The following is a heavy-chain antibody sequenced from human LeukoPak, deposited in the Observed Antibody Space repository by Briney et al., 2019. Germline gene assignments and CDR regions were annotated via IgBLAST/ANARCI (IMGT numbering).Heavy chain of an antibody. CDR3: ARGAVAENDAFDI. D-gene: IGHD6-19*01. CDR1: GGSISSYY. J-gene: IGHJ3*02. CDR2: IYYSGST. Sequence: SETLSLTCTVSGGSISSYYWSWIRQPPGKGLEWIGYIYYSGSTNYNPSLKSRVTISVDTSKNQFSLKLSSVTAADTAVYYCARGAVAENDAFDIWGQGTMVTVSS. V-gene: IGHV4-59*01.